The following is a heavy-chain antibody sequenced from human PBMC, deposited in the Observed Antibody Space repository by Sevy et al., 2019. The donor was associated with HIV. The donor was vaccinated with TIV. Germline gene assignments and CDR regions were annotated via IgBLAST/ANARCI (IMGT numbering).Heavy chain of an antibody. D-gene: IGHD6-6*01. V-gene: IGHV3-7*01. J-gene: IGHJ4*02. CDR3: ARARIAARSYYFDY. CDR1: GFTFSSYW. CDR2: IKQDGSEK. Sequence: GGSLRLSCAASGFTFSSYWMSWVRQAPGKGLEWVANIKQDGSEKYYVDSVKGRFTISRDNAKNSLYLQMNSPRAEDTAVYYCARARIAARSYYFDYWGQGTLVTVSS.